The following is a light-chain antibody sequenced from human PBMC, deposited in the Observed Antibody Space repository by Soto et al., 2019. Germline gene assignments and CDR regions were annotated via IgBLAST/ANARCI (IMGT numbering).Light chain of an antibody. Sequence: QSLFTQPDYMSGSYLQSRTISCTGTSSGVGAYIYVSWYQQLPGKAPKLMIYDVSNRPSGISDRFSVSKSGNTASLIISNLQADDEADYYCSSYTNSGTYVFGTGT. CDR1: SSGVGAYIY. CDR3: SSYTNSGTYV. V-gene: IGLV2-14*01. J-gene: IGLJ1*01. CDR2: DVS.